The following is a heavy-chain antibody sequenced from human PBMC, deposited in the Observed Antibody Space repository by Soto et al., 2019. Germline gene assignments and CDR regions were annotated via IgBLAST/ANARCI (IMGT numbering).Heavy chain of an antibody. CDR2: IYYSGST. V-gene: IGHV4-59*01. D-gene: IGHD4-17*01. Sequence: RQLLGQGLEWIGYIYYSGSTNYTPSLKSRVTISVDTSKNQFSLKLSSVTAADTAVYYCVFVEGYGDHRDLNPFPTRRSSDL. CDR3: VFVEGYGDHRDLNPFPTRRSSDL. J-gene: IGHJ2*01.